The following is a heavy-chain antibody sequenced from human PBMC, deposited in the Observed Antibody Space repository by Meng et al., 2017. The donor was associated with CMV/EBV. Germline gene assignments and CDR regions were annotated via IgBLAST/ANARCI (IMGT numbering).Heavy chain of an antibody. J-gene: IGHJ6*02. V-gene: IGHV4-39*07. CDR3: ARTRLTTRFYYYGMDV. CDR1: GGSISSSSYY. D-gene: IGHD1-1*01. Sequence: SETLSLTCTVSGGSISSSSYYWGWIRQPPGKGLEWIGSIYYSGSTYYNPSLKSRVTISVDTSKNQFSLKLSSVTAADTAVYYCARTRLTTRFYYYGMDVWGQGTTVTVSS. CDR2: IYYSGST.